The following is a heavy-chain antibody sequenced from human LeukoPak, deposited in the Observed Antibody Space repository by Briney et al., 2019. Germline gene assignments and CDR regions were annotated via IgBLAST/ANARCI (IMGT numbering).Heavy chain of an antibody. V-gene: IGHV3-21*04. CDR2: ISSGSRYM. D-gene: IGHD1-26*01. J-gene: IGHJ4*02. CDR1: GFTFSAYT. CDR3: AKGDSGSYFAY. Sequence: GGSLRLSCSASGFTFSAYTMNWVRQAPGQGLEWVSSISSGSRYMYYADSVKGRFTISRDNAKNSLYLLMNSLRAEDTAVYYCAKGDSGSYFAYWGQGTLVTVSS.